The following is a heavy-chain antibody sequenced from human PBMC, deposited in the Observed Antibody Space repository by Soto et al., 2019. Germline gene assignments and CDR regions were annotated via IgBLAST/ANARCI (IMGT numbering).Heavy chain of an antibody. CDR3: ARVEGSGYRKHFDY. CDR1: GGTFSSYA. D-gene: IGHD3-22*01. J-gene: IGHJ4*02. CDR2: IIPIFGTA. V-gene: IGHV1-69*12. Sequence: QVQLVQSGAEVKKPGSSVKVSCKASGGTFSSYAISWVRQAPGQGLEWMGGIIPIFGTANYAQKFQGRVTSTADESTSTASMELSSLISEDTAVYYCARVEGSGYRKHFDYGGQGTLVTVSS.